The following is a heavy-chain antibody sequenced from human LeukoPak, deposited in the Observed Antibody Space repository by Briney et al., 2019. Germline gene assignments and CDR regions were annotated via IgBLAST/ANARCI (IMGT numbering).Heavy chain of an antibody. D-gene: IGHD1-20*01. V-gene: IGHV4-34*01. CDR2: INHSGST. CDR1: GGSFSGYY. Sequence: SETLSLTCAVYGGSFSGYYWSWIRQPPGKGLEWIGEINHSGSTNYNPSLKSRVTMSVGTSKNQLSLKLTSVTAADTAVYYCARELITKADAFDIWGQGTVVTVSS. CDR3: ARELITKADAFDI. J-gene: IGHJ3*02.